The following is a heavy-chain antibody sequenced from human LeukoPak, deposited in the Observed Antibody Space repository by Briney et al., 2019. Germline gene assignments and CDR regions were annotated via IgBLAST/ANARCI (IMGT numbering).Heavy chain of an antibody. CDR3: ARPHSSSYHDFDI. J-gene: IGHJ3*02. CDR2: IYPGDSDT. CDR1: GYTFTSYW. V-gene: IGHV5-51*01. D-gene: IGHD6-13*01. Sequence: GESLKISCKASGYTFTSYWIGWVRQMPGKGLEWMGIIYPGDSDTRYSPSFQGQVTISADKSISTAYLQWSSLKASDTAMYYCARPHSSSYHDFDIWGQGTMVTVSS.